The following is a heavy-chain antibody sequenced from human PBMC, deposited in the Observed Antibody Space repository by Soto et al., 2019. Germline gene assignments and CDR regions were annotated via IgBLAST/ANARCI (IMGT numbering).Heavy chain of an antibody. CDR2: ISGSGGST. V-gene: IGHV3-23*01. CDR3: AKGDMIVVVIPYFDY. CDR1: GFTFSSYA. Sequence: PGGSLRLSCAASGFTFSSYAMSWVRQAPGKGLEWVSAISGSGGSTYYADSVKGRFTISRDNSKSTLYLQMNSLRAEDTAVYYCAKGDMIVVVIPYFDYWGQGTLVTVSS. J-gene: IGHJ4*02. D-gene: IGHD3-22*01.